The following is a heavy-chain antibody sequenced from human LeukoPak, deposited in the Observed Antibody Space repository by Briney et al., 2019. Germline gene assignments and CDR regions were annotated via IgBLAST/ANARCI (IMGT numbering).Heavy chain of an antibody. Sequence: KPSETLSLTCAVYGVSFSGYYWSWIRQPPGKGLERIGEINHSGSTNYNPSLKSRVTISVDTSKNQFSLKLSSVTAADTAVYYCARGFSGWYYFDYWGQGTLVTVSS. CDR3: ARGFSGWYYFDY. J-gene: IGHJ4*02. CDR1: GVSFSGYY. V-gene: IGHV4-34*01. CDR2: INHSGST. D-gene: IGHD6-19*01.